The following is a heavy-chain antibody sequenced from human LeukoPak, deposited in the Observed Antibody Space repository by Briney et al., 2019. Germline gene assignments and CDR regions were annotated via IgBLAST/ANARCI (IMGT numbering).Heavy chain of an antibody. CDR2: ISPNSGGT. Sequence: ASVKVSCKASGYTFTGYYMHWVRQAPGQGLEWMGWISPNSGGTNYAQKLQGRVTMTTDTSTSTAYMELRSLRSDDTAVYYCARDLGPSGWSNVDYWGQGTLVTVSS. CDR3: ARDLGPSGWSNVDY. J-gene: IGHJ4*02. D-gene: IGHD6-19*01. CDR1: GYTFTGYY. V-gene: IGHV1-2*02.